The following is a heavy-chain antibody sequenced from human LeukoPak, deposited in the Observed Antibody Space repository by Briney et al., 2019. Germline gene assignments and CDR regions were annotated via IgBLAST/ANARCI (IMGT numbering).Heavy chain of an antibody. CDR2: IIPIFGTA. V-gene: IGHV1-69*13. CDR1: GGTFSSCA. J-gene: IGHJ6*02. D-gene: IGHD3-3*01. CDR3: ARDERITIFGVVIIGYYGMDV. Sequence: GASVKVSCKASGGTFSSCAISWVRQAPGQGLEWMGGIIPIFGTANYAQKFQGRVTITADESTSTAYMELSSLRSEDTAVYYCARDERITIFGVVIIGYYGMDVWGQGTTVTVSS.